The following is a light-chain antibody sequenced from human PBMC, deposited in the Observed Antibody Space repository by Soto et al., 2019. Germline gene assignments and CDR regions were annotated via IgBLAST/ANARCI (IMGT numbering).Light chain of an antibody. CDR3: QQYYNTFPT. CDR2: WAS. CDR1: QSILYTPNNNNY. V-gene: IGKV4-1*01. J-gene: IGKJ1*01. Sequence: DIVMTQSPDSLAVSLGERATINCKSSQSILYTPNNNNYLAWFQQKPGQPPRLLIYWASTRESGVPDRFSGSGSGTDFTLTISSLQAEEVAVYYCQQYYNTFPTFGQGTKVEIK.